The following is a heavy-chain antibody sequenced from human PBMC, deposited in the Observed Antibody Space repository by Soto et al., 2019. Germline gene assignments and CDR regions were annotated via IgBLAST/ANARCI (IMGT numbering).Heavy chain of an antibody. J-gene: IGHJ4*02. Sequence: SETLSLTCTVSGGSISSSSYYWGWIRQPPGKGLEWIGSIYYSGSTYYNPSLKSRVTISVDTSKNQFSLKLSSVTAADTAVYYCARDSQLTPGGQTTFDYWDQGTLVTVSS. CDR1: GGSISSSSYY. CDR2: IYYSGST. CDR3: ARDSQLTPGGQTTFDY. V-gene: IGHV4-39*02. D-gene: IGHD2-8*02.